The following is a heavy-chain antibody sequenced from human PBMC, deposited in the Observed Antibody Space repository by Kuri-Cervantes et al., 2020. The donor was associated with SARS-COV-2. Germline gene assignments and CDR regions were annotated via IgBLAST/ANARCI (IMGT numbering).Heavy chain of an antibody. D-gene: IGHD2-21*02. J-gene: IGHJ5*02. Sequence: SETLSLTCAVSGYSISSGYYWGWIRQPPGKGLEWIGSIYHSGSTNYNPSLKSRVTISVDTSKNQFSLKLSSVTAADTAVYYCARWGLGIVVVTANWFDPWGQGALVTVSS. CDR1: GYSISSGYY. V-gene: IGHV4-38-2*01. CDR2: IYHSGST. CDR3: ARWGLGIVVVTANWFDP.